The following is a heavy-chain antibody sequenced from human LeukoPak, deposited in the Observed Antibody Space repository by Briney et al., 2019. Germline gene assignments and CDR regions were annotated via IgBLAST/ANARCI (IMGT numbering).Heavy chain of an antibody. CDR1: GSTFSSYD. J-gene: IGHJ3*02. CDR3: AREASDAFDI. V-gene: IGHV3-33*01. Sequence: GGSLRLSCAASGSTFSSYDMHWVRQAPGKGLEWVALIWYDGSNKNYADSVKGRFTISRDNSKNTLFLQMNSLRAEDTAVYYCAREASDAFDIWGRGTMVTVSS. CDR2: IWYDGSNK.